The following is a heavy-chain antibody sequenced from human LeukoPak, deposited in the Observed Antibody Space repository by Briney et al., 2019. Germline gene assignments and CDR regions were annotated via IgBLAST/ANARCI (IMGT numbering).Heavy chain of an antibody. CDR1: GFTPSSHT. D-gene: IGHD3-22*01. J-gene: IGHJ3*01. V-gene: IGHV3-21*01. CDR2: ISSSSSYI. CDR3: ARDLYDSDA. Sequence: WGSFRYCRAAYGFTPSSHTENWVCQAPGKGLEWVSSISSSSSYIHSADSVKGRFTISRDNAKNSQYLQMNSLRAEDTAVYYCARDLYDSDA.